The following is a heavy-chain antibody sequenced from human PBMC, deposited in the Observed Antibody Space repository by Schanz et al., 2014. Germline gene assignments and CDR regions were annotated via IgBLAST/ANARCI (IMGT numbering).Heavy chain of an antibody. CDR1: GFTFSSYG. J-gene: IGHJ4*02. Sequence: QVQLVESGGGVVQPGRSRRLSCEASGFTFSSYGMHWVRQAPGKGLEWVALISYDGNTKYYADSVKGRFTISRDNSKNSLYLQMNSLRAEDTAVYYCARDGDFDYWGQGTLVTVSS. CDR3: ARDGDFDY. V-gene: IGHV3-30*03. CDR2: ISYDGNTK.